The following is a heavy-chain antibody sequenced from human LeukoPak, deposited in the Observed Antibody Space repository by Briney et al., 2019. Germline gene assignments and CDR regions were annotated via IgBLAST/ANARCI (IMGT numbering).Heavy chain of an antibody. J-gene: IGHJ4*02. V-gene: IGHV1-69*05. D-gene: IGHD3-22*01. CDR2: IIPIFGTA. Sequence: ASVKASCKASGGTFSSYAISWVRQAPGQGLEWMGRIIPIFGTANYAQKFQGRVTITTDESTSTAYMELSSLRSEDTAVYYRARDRLDYDSSPVGYWGQGTLVTVSS. CDR3: ARDRLDYDSSPVGY. CDR1: GGTFSSYA.